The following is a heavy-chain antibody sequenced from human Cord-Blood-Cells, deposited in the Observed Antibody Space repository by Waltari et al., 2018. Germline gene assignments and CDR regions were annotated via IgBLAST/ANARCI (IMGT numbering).Heavy chain of an antibody. V-gene: IGHV1-69*01. D-gene: IGHD3-22*01. CDR3: ASEVGTDSSGYYGY. J-gene: IGHJ4*02. Sequence: QVQLVQSGAEVEKPGSSVHGPCKASGGTFSRYAISWVRHAPGEGLEWMGGIIPIFGTANYAQKFQGRVTITADESTSTAYMELSSLRSEDTAVYYCASEVGTDSSGYYGYWGQGTLVTVSS. CDR1: GGTFSRYA. CDR2: IIPIFGTA.